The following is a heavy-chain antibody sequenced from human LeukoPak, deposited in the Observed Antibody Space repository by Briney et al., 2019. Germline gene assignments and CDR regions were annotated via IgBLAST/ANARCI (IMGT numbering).Heavy chain of an antibody. Sequence: GGSLRLSCAASGFTFSSYWMSWVRKARGKGLEWVANIKQDGSEKYYVDSVKVRFTISRDNAKNSLYLQMNSLRAEDTAVYCCARDIYSGSPWGQGTLVTVSS. CDR2: IKQDGSEK. CDR3: ARDIYSGSP. CDR1: GFTFSSYW. V-gene: IGHV3-7*01. D-gene: IGHD1-26*01. J-gene: IGHJ5*02.